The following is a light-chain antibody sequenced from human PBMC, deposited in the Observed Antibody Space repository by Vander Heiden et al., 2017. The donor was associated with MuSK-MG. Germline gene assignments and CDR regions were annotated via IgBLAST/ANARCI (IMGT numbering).Light chain of an antibody. J-gene: IGLJ1*01. CDR3: QSADSSGTYPYV. V-gene: IGLV3-25*03. CDR1: ALPKQY. Sequence: SYELTQPPSVSVSPGQTARITCSGDALPKQYAYWYQQKPGQAPVLVIYKDSERPSGIPERFSGSSSGTTVTLTISGVQAEDEADDYCQSADSSGTYPYVFGTGTKVTVL. CDR2: KDS.